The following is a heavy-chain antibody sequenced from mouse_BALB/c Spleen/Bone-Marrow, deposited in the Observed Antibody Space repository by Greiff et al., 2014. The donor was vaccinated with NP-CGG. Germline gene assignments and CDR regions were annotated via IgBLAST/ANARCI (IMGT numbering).Heavy chain of an antibody. J-gene: IGHJ1*01. CDR1: GYTFTSYW. CDR2: IDPSDSYT. Sequence: QVQLQQSGAELVKPGASVKMSCKASGYTFTSYWMHWVKQRPGQGLEWIGVIDPSDSYTSYNQEFKGKATLTVDTSSSTAYMQLSSLTSEDSAVYYCTRGDYDWYFDVWGAGTTVTVSS. V-gene: IGHV1S127*01. CDR3: TRGDYDWYFDV. D-gene: IGHD2-4*01.